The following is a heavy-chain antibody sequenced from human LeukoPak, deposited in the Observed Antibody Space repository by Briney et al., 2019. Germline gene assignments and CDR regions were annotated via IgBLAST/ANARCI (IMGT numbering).Heavy chain of an antibody. CDR1: GYTFTSYD. CDR3: ASLIGRGVGYSSSWYNSTNDY. CDR2: MNPNSGNT. D-gene: IGHD6-13*01. J-gene: IGHJ4*02. V-gene: IGHV1-8*03. Sequence: GASVKVSCKASGYTFTSYDINWVRQATGQGLEWMGWMNPNSGNTGYAQKFQGRVTITRNTSISTAYMELSSLRSEDTAVYYCASLIGRGVGYSSSWYNSTNDYWGQGTLVTVSS.